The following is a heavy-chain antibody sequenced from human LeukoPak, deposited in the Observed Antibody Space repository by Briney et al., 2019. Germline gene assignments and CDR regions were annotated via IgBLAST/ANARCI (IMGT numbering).Heavy chain of an antibody. V-gene: IGHV3-23*01. Sequence: GGSLRLSCAASGFTFSGYAMSWVRQAPGKGLEWVSAISGSGGSTYYADSVKGRFTISRDNSKNTLYLQMNSLRAEDTAVYYCAKGGGLWFGELFDYWGQGTLVTVSS. CDR1: GFTFSGYA. D-gene: IGHD3-10*01. J-gene: IGHJ4*02. CDR3: AKGGGLWFGELFDY. CDR2: ISGSGGST.